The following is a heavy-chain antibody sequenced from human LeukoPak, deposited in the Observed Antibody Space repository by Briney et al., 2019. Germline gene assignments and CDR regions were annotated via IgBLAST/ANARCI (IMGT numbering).Heavy chain of an antibody. CDR3: ARETRRVEMATITLDY. CDR2: INPSGGST. Sequence: ASVKVSCKASGYTFTSYYMHWVRQAPGQGPEWMGIINPSGGSTSYAQKFQGRVTMTRDTSTSTVYMELSSLRSEDTAVYYCARETRRVEMATITLDYWGQGTLVTVSS. V-gene: IGHV1-46*01. D-gene: IGHD5-24*01. J-gene: IGHJ4*02. CDR1: GYTFTSYY.